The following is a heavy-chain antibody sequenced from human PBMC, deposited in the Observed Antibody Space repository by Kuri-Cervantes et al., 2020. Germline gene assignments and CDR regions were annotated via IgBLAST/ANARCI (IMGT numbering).Heavy chain of an antibody. V-gene: IGHV1-3*01. CDR2: INAGNGNT. CDR3: ARRQLGYCSGGSCPTYYYYYMDV. CDR1: GYTFTSYA. J-gene: IGHJ6*03. D-gene: IGHD2-15*01. Sequence: ASVKVSCKASGYTFTSYAMHWVRQAPGQRLEWKGWINAGNGNTNYAQKLQGRVTMTTDTSTSTAYMELRSLRSDDTAVYYCARRQLGYCSGGSCPTYYYYYMDVWGKGTTVTVSS.